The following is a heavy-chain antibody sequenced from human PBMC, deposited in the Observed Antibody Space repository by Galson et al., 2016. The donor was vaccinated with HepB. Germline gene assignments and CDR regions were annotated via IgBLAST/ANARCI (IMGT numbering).Heavy chain of an antibody. D-gene: IGHD3-10*01. V-gene: IGHV3-7*01. Sequence: SLRLSCAASGFSFSSYWMSWVRQAPGKGLEWVANINQDGSDKNYVDTVKGRFTISRDNAKTSVYLQMNSLRGEDTAVYFCARDGGLWFSGVDAWGQGTTVTVSS. CDR3: ARDGGLWFSGVDA. CDR2: INQDGSDK. CDR1: GFSFSSYW. J-gene: IGHJ6*02.